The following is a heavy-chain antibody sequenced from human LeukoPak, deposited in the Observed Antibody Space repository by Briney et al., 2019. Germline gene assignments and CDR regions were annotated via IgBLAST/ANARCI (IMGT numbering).Heavy chain of an antibody. CDR2: ISYDGSNK. CDR1: GFTFSSYA. J-gene: IGHJ4*02. V-gene: IGHV3-30*04. Sequence: GSLRLSCAASGFTFSSYAMHWVRQAPGKGLEWVAVISYDGSNKYYADSVKGRFTISRDNSKNTLYLQMNSLRAEDTAVYYCARDKFISSSWYYFDYWGQGTLVTVSS. D-gene: IGHD6-13*01. CDR3: ARDKFISSSWYYFDY.